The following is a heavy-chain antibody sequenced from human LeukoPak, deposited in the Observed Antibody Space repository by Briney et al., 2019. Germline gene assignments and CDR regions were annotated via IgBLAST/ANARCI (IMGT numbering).Heavy chain of an antibody. Sequence: GGSLRLSCAASGFTFSSQAMSWVRQAPGKGLEWVSYISSSGSTIYYADSVKGRFTISRDNAKDSLYLQMNSLRAEDTAVYYCASEGGTYSFDYWGQGTLVTVSS. V-gene: IGHV3-48*03. D-gene: IGHD1-26*01. CDR1: GFTFSSQA. CDR2: ISSSGSTI. CDR3: ASEGGTYSFDY. J-gene: IGHJ4*02.